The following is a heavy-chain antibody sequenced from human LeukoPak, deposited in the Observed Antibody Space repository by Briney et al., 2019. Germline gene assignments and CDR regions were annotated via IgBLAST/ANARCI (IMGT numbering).Heavy chain of an antibody. Sequence: GASVKVSCKASGYTFINHGISWVRQAPGQGLEWMGGIIPIFGTANYAQKFQGRVTITADESTSTAYMELSSLRSEDTAVYYCARSITMIVVVIPIWGQGTLVTVSS. CDR1: GYTFINHG. V-gene: IGHV1-69*13. CDR3: ARSITMIVVVIPI. CDR2: IIPIFGTA. J-gene: IGHJ4*02. D-gene: IGHD3-22*01.